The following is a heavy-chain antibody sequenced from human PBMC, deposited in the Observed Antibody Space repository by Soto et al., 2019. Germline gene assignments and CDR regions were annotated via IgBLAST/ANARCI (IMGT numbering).Heavy chain of an antibody. CDR3: VRDRGYTGYDLEY. V-gene: IGHV3-48*02. D-gene: IGHD5-12*01. CDR1: GVTFRSYA. CDR2: INSGSSTI. Sequence: ESGGGLVQPGGSLRLSCAASGVTFRSYAMNWVRQAPGKGLEWVSYINSGSSTIYYADSAKGRFSISRYNAKNSLYLQMNSLRDEDTAVYFCVRDRGYTGYDLEYWGQGALVTVSS. J-gene: IGHJ4*02.